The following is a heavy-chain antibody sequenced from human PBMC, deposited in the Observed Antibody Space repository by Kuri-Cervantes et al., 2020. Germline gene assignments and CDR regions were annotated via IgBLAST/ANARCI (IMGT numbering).Heavy chain of an antibody. CDR2: IHHSGST. CDR3: ARHTSAAAWYIDY. D-gene: IGHD6-13*01. V-gene: IGHV4-39*01. Sequence: SETLSLTCTVSGGSVSSGSYYWGWIRQPPGKGLEWIGSIHHSGSTYYNPSLKSRVTISVDTSKNQFSLKLSSVTAADTAVYYCARHTSAAAWYIDYWGQGTLVTVSS. CDR1: GGSVSSGSYY. J-gene: IGHJ4*02.